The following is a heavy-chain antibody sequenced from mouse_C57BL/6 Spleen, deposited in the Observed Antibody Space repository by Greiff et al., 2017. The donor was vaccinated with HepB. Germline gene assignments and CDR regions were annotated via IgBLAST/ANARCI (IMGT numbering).Heavy chain of an antibody. CDR3: ARRVYGSNYAMDY. J-gene: IGHJ4*01. D-gene: IGHD1-1*01. CDR2: ISNGGGST. CDR1: GFTFSDYY. Sequence: EVKLMESGGGLVQPGGSLKLSCAASGFTFSDYYMYWVRQTPEKRLEWVAYISNGGGSTYYPDTVKGRFTISRDNAKNTLYLQMSRLKSEDTAMYYCARRVYGSNYAMDYWGQGTSVTVSS. V-gene: IGHV5-12*01.